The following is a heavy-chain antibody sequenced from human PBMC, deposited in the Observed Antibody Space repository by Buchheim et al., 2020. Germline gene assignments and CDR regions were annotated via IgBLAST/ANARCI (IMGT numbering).Heavy chain of an antibody. CDR3: AVSYYDSSGYPPYFDY. Sequence: QVQLVESGGGVVQPGRSLRLSCAASGFTFSSYGMHWVRQAPGKGLEWVAVIWYDGSNKYYADSVKGRFTISRDNSKNTLYLQINSLRAEDTAVYYCAVSYYDSSGYPPYFDYWGQGAL. J-gene: IGHJ4*02. V-gene: IGHV3-33*01. CDR2: IWYDGSNK. D-gene: IGHD3-22*01. CDR1: GFTFSSYG.